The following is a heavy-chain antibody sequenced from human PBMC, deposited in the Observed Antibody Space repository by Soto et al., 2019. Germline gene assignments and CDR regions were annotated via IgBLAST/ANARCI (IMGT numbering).Heavy chain of an antibody. D-gene: IGHD6-19*01. CDR2: IIITNSTI. CDR1: GFTFTKHP. Sequence: GGSLRLSCAASGFTFTKHPMNWVRQVPGKGLEWISYIIITNSTIYYADSVKGRFTISRDDVKNSLYLQMNSLRDEDTAVYYCARDMDSSGWYVSYYSFGMDVWGQGTTVTVSS. CDR3: ARDMDSSGWYVSYYSFGMDV. J-gene: IGHJ6*02. V-gene: IGHV3-48*02.